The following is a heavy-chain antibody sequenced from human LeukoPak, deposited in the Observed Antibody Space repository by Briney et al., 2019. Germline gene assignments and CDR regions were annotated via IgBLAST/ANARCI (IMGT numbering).Heavy chain of an antibody. J-gene: IGHJ4*02. CDR2: IFSGDST. V-gene: IGHV3-53*01. Sequence: PGGSLRLSCEVSGFSVDGNYMTWVRQVPGRGLEWVALIFSGDSTDYPDSVKGRFTISRDKSKNTLHLQMDSLRPADTAMYSCALTYFFCRRGYSYFDYWGQGAPVTVSS. D-gene: IGHD3-3*01. CDR1: GFSVDGNY. CDR3: ALTYFFCRRGYSYFDY.